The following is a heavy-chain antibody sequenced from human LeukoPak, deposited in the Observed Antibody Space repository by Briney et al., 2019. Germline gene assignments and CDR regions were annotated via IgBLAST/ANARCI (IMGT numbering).Heavy chain of an antibody. V-gene: IGHV3-30-3*01. CDR3: ARAKKIWGTLVD. Sequence: PGGSLRLSCTASEFIFSTYVMHWVRQAPGKGLEWVAVISADGSSTYYADSVRGRFTISGDNSKNTLFVQMNSLRPEDTAMYHCARAKKIWGTLVDWGQGTLVTVSS. J-gene: IGHJ4*02. CDR2: ISADGSST. D-gene: IGHD2-15*01. CDR1: EFIFSTYV.